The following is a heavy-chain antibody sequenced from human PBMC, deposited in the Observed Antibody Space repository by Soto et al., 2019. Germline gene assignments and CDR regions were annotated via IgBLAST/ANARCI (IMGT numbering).Heavy chain of an antibody. D-gene: IGHD2-15*01. CDR3: ARGIATGQLEP. J-gene: IGHJ5*02. Sequence: QVQLVQSGAEVKKPGASVKISCKASGYTFTRYTMNWVRQAPGQRLEWMGWINPDNGNTKSSQKFQDRVIITRDTSASTAYLDLSSLRSEDTAVYYCARGIATGQLEPWGHGPLVTVSS. CDR2: INPDNGNT. V-gene: IGHV1-3*01. CDR1: GYTFTRYT.